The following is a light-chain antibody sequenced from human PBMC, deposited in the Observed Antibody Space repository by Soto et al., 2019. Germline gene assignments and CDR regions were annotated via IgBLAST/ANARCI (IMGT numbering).Light chain of an antibody. CDR1: QSVSSSY. V-gene: IGKV3D-20*02. J-gene: IGKJ5*01. Sequence: EIVLTQSPGTLSLSPGERATLSCRASQSVSSSYLAWYQQKPGQAPRLLISGASSRATGIPDRFSGSGSGTDFTLTISRLEPEDFAVYYCHQRSNWPPDTFGQGTRLEIK. CDR3: HQRSNWPPDT. CDR2: GAS.